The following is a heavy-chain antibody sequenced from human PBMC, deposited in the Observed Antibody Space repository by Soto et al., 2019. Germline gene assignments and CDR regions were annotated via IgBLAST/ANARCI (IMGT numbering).Heavy chain of an antibody. CDR1: GDSVSSNSAG. CDR2: TYYRYKWYY. CDR3: ARGEQYSGRIFDY. V-gene: IGHV6-1*01. J-gene: IGHJ4*01. D-gene: IGHD1-26*01. Sequence: SQTLSLTCAIPGDSVSSNSAGWIWVRQSPSRGLEWLGRTYYRYKWYYEYAVSVRGRITINPDTSKNQYSLQLNSVTPEDTAVYFCARGEQYSGRIFDYWGQGTLVTVSS.